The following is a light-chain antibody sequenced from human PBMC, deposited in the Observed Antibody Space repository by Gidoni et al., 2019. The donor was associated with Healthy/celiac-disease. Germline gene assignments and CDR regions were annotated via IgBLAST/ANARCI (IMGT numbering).Light chain of an antibody. CDR2: LGS. Sequence: DIVMTQSPLSLPVTPREPASISCRSSQSLLHNNGYNYLDWYLQKPGQSPQLLIYLGSNRASGVPDRFSGSGSGTDFTLKISRVEAEDVGLYYCMQALQTPITFGQGTRLEIK. CDR1: QSLLHNNGYNY. CDR3: MQALQTPIT. J-gene: IGKJ5*01. V-gene: IGKV2-28*01.